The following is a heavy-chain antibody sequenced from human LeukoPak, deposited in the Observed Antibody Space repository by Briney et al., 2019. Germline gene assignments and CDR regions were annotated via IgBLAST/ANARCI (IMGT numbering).Heavy chain of an antibody. V-gene: IGHV1-2*02. CDR2: INPNSGGT. CDR3: ARALWLRLPYFDY. D-gene: IGHD5-12*01. Sequence: ASVKVSCKASGYTFTGYYMHWVRQAPGHGLEWMGWINPNSGGTNYAQKFQGRVTMTRDTSISTAYMELSRLRSDDTAVYYCARALWLRLPYFDYWGQGTLVTVSS. CDR1: GYTFTGYY. J-gene: IGHJ4*02.